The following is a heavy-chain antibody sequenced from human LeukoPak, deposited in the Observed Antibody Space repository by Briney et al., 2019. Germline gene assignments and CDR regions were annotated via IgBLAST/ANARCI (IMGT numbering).Heavy chain of an antibody. CDR3: ARVRDGYNWRGAFDI. Sequence: SETLSLTCAVYGGSFSGYYWSWIRQPPGKGLEWIGEINHSGSTNYNPSLKSRVTISVDTPKNQFSLKLSSVTAADTAVYYCARVRDGYNWRGAFDIWGQGTMVTVSS. J-gene: IGHJ3*02. CDR2: INHSGST. D-gene: IGHD5-24*01. V-gene: IGHV4-34*01. CDR1: GGSFSGYY.